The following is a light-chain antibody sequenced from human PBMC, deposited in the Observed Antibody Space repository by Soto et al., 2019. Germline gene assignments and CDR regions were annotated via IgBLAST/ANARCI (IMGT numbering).Light chain of an antibody. Sequence: DIQMTQSPSTLSASVGFRVTITCRASQSTNSWLAWYQQKPGKAPKVLIYDVSSLESGVPSRFSGSGSGTEFTLTINSLQPDDFATYYCQQYNTYSGTFGPGTKVDI. V-gene: IGKV1-5*01. CDR2: DVS. J-gene: IGKJ1*01. CDR1: QSTNSW. CDR3: QQYNTYSGT.